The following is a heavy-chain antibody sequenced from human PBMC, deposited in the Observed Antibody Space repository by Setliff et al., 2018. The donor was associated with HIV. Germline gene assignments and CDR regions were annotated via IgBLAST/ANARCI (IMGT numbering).Heavy chain of an antibody. CDR2: ISAYNGNT. CDR1: GYTFTSYG. CDR3: ARAVSEWRQWLVLEWFDP. D-gene: IGHD6-19*01. Sequence: GASVKVSCKASGYTFTSYGISWVRQAPGQGLEWMGWISAYNGNTGYAQKFQGRVTMTRNTSISTAYMELSSLRSEDTAVYYCARAVSEWRQWLVLEWFDPWGQGTLVTVSS. J-gene: IGHJ5*02. V-gene: IGHV1-8*02.